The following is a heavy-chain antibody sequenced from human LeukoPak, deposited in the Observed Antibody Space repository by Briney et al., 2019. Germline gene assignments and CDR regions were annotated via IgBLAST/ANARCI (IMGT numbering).Heavy chain of an antibody. CDR1: GGSISSSSYY. J-gene: IGHJ4*02. V-gene: IGHV4-39*01. Sequence: SETLSLTCTVSGGSISSSSYYWGWIRQPPGKGLEWIGSIYYSGSTYYNPSLKSRVTISVDTSKNQFSLKLSSVTAADTAVYYFARHGPLLWFGESDYWGQGTLVTVSS. CDR3: ARHGPLLWFGESDY. CDR2: IYYSGST. D-gene: IGHD3-10*01.